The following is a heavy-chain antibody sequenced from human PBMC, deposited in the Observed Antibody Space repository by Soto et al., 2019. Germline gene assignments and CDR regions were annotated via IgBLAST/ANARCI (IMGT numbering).Heavy chain of an antibody. J-gene: IGHJ5*02. CDR1: GGAVTSGTYY. Sequence: PSETLSLTCTISGGAVTSGTYYWSWIRQPPGKGLEWIGYIYYSGSTHYNSSLKGRVTISLGTSTNQFSLKLSSVTAADTAVYFCARGDTSGYNWFDPRGQGTLVTVSS. CDR2: IYYSGST. CDR3: ARGDTSGYNWFDP. D-gene: IGHD3-22*01. V-gene: IGHV4-61*01.